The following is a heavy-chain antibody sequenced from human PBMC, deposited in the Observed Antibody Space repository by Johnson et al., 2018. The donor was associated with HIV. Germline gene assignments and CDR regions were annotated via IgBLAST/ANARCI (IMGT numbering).Heavy chain of an antibody. CDR3: TRVSSTSWALDI. D-gene: IGHD2-15*01. Sequence: MLLVESGGGLVQPGGSLRLSCAASGFIVRSNYMNWVRQAPGKGLEWVSALYSGGATYYSDSVMGRFTISRDTSKNTLYLQMNSLRGDDTAVYYCTRVSSTSWALDIWGQGTLVTVSS. CDR2: LYSGGAT. CDR1: GFIVRSNY. V-gene: IGHV3-66*01. J-gene: IGHJ3*02.